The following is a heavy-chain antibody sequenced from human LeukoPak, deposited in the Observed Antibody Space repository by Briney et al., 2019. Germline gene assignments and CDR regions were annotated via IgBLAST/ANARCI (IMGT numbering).Heavy chain of an antibody. Sequence: GGSLRLSCAASGFTFSSYSMNWVRQAPGKGLEWVSYISSSGSTIYYADSVKGRFTISRDNAKNSLYLQMNSLRAEDTAVYYCARGATYDWFDPWGQGTLVTVSS. CDR1: GFTFSSYS. J-gene: IGHJ5*02. V-gene: IGHV3-48*04. CDR2: ISSSGSTI. D-gene: IGHD5-12*01. CDR3: ARGATYDWFDP.